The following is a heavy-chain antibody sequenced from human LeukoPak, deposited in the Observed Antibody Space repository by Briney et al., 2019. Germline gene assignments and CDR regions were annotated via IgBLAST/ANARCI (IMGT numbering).Heavy chain of an antibody. CDR3: ARAERGDGYTWDY. CDR1: GGSINTGGYY. D-gene: IGHD5-24*01. V-gene: IGHV4-31*03. J-gene: IGHJ4*02. Sequence: SQTLSLTCTVSGGSINTGGYYWSWIRQHPGKGLEWIGYIYNSGSTYYNPSLKSRVAMSIDTSKNQFSLNLSSLTAADTAVYYCARAERGDGYTWDYWGQGTLVTVSS. CDR2: IYNSGST.